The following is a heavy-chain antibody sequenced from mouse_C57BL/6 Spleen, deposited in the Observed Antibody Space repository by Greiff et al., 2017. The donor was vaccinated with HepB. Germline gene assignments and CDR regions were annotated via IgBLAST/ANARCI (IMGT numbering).Heavy chain of an antibody. V-gene: IGHV5-17*01. CDR2: ISSGSSTI. J-gene: IGHJ4*01. CDR3: ARPYYYGSSYGAMDY. D-gene: IGHD1-1*01. Sequence: EVQRVESGGGLVKPGGSLKLSCAASGFTFSDYGMHWVRQAPEKGLEWVAYISSGSSTIYYADTVKGRFTIARDNAKNTLFLQMTSLRSEDTAMYYCARPYYYGSSYGAMDYWGQGTSLTVSS. CDR1: GFTFSDYG.